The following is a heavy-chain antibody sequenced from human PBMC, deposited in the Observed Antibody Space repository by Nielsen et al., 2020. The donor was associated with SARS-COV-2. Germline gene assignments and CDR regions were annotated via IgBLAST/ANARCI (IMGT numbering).Heavy chain of an antibody. CDR1: GFTFSSYA. J-gene: IGHJ4*02. Sequence: GESLKISCAASGFTFSSYAMSWVRQAPGKGLEWVSAISGSGGSTYYADSVKGRFTISRDNSKNTLYLQMNSLRAEDTAVYYCAKERFVRVLWFGESPDFDYWGQGTLVTVSS. D-gene: IGHD3-10*01. CDR3: AKERFVRVLWFGESPDFDY. V-gene: IGHV3-23*01. CDR2: ISGSGGST.